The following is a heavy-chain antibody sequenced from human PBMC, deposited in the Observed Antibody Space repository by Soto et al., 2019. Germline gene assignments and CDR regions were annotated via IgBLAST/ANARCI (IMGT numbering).Heavy chain of an antibody. CDR1: GFTFSSYA. Sequence: PGGSLRLSCAASGFTFSSYAMHWVRQAPGKGLEWVAVISYDGSNKYYADSVKGRFTISRDNSKNTLYLQMNRLRAEDTAVYYCAREGEYYDILTGYFPSYYFDYWGQGTLVTVSS. D-gene: IGHD3-9*01. V-gene: IGHV3-30-3*01. CDR2: ISYDGSNK. J-gene: IGHJ4*02. CDR3: AREGEYYDILTGYFPSYYFDY.